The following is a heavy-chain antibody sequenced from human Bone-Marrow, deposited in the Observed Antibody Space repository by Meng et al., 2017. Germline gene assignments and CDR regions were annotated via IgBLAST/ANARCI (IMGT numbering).Heavy chain of an antibody. V-gene: IGHV3-30*01. D-gene: IGHD6-19*01. CDR3: ARDKRVAGTRWYYFDY. CDR1: GFTFSSYA. Sequence: GGSLRLSCAASGFTFSSYAMHWVRQAPGKGLEWVAVISYDGSNKYYADSVKARFTISRDNSKNTPYLQMNSLRAEDTAVYYCARDKRVAGTRWYYFDYWGQGTLVTVSS. J-gene: IGHJ4*02. CDR2: ISYDGSNK.